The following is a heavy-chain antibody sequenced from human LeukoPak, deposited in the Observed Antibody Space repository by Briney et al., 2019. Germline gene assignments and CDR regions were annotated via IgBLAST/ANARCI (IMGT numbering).Heavy chain of an antibody. CDR2: IYSGGST. CDR1: GFTVSSDY. J-gene: IGHJ5*02. Sequence: GGPLRLSCAASGFTVSSDYMSWVRQAPGKGLEWVSVIYSGGSTYYAGSVKGRFTISRDKSKNTVYLQMNSLRFEDTAMYYCARNWFDPWGQGTLVTVSS. CDR3: ARNWFDP. V-gene: IGHV3-53*05.